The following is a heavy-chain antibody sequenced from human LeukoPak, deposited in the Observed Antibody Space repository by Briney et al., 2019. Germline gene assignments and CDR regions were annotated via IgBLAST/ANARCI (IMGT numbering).Heavy chain of an antibody. D-gene: IGHD6-19*01. CDR3: AKGRYSSGRATNYYMDV. CDR1: KFSFDFFY. CDR2: ISSSGSTI. V-gene: IGHV3-11*04. Sequence: GGSLRLSCAASKFSFDFFYMTWIRQAPGKGLEWVAYISSSGSTIDYAESVKGRFTISRDNAKKLLYLQMNSLRAEDTAVYYCAKGRYSSGRATNYYMDVWGKGTTVTVSS. J-gene: IGHJ6*03.